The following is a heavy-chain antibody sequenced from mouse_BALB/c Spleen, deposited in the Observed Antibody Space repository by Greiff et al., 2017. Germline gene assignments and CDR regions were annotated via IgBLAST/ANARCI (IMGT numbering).Heavy chain of an antibody. Sequence: EVKLMESGGGLVQPGGSLRLSCATSGFTFSDFYMEWVRQPPGKRLEWIAASRNKANDYTTEYSASVKGRFIVSRDTSQSILYLQMNALRAEDTAIYYCARDALTGTGEAMDYWGQGTSVTVSS. CDR1: GFTFSDFY. D-gene: IGHD4-1*01. J-gene: IGHJ4*01. CDR3: ARDALTGTGEAMDY. CDR2: SRNKANDYTT. V-gene: IGHV7-1*02.